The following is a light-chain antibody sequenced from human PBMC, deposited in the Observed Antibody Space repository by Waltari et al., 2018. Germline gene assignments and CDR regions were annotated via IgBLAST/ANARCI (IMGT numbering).Light chain of an antibody. CDR1: QSVNSW. CDR3: QQYNSYSLWT. V-gene: IGKV1-5*03. CDR2: KAS. J-gene: IGKJ1*01. Sequence: RVTITCRASQSVNSWLAWYQQKPGKAPKLLIYKASNLDSGVPSRFSGGGSGTEFTLTISSLQPDDFATYYCQQYNSYSLWTFGQGTKVEIK.